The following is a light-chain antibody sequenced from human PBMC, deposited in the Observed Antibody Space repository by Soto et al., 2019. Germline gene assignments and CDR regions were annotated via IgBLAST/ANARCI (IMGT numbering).Light chain of an antibody. CDR3: MQPLQSWT. J-gene: IGKJ1*01. CDR2: LGS. Sequence: DIVMTHSPDSLAVSLGESSTISCRSSQSVLYSSDNKNYLVWYLQKPGQSPQLLIYLGSNRASGVPDRFSGSGSGTDFTLKISRVEAEDVGVYYCMQPLQSWTFGQGTKVDIK. V-gene: IGKV2-28*01. CDR1: QSVLYSSDNKNY.